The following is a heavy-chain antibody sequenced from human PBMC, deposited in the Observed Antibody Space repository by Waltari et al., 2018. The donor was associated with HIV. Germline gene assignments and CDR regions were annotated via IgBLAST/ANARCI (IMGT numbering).Heavy chain of an antibody. CDR1: GFSLSFFS. J-gene: IGHJ3*01. CDR3: VRDRLYAFDL. V-gene: IGHV3-48*01. Sequence: EVQLVESGGNLVQPGGSLKLYCAASGFSLSFFSMNWGRQAPGKGLEWVSYISSSSSTIYHGDSVKGRFTISRDNAKNSLYLQMNSLRAEDTAVYYCVRDRLYAFDLWGQGTMVTVSS. CDR2: ISSSSSTI. D-gene: IGHD3-22*01.